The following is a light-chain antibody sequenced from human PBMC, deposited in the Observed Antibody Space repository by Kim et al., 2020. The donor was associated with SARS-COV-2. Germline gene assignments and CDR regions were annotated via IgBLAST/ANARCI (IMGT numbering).Light chain of an antibody. J-gene: IGKJ4*01. CDR1: QSLNNC. CDR2: KAS. Sequence: ASVGYRVTITCRASQSLNNCLAWYQQKPGKPPKLLIYKASTLHTGVPSGFSGSGSGTEFTLTIGSLQPDDFATYYCQQYHSYPLTFGGGTKVDIK. V-gene: IGKV1-5*03. CDR3: QQYHSYPLT.